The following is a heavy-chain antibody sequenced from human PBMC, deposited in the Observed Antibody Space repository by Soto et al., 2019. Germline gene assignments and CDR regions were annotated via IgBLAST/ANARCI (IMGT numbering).Heavy chain of an antibody. CDR1: GGSISSGGYY. CDR3: ARKSGQLANFDY. CDR2: IYYSGST. Sequence: SETLSLTCTVSGGSISSGGYYWSWIRQHPGKGLEWIGYIYYSGSTYYNPSLKSRVTISVDTSKNQFSLKLSSVTAADTAVYYCARKSGQLANFDYWGQGTLVTVSS. V-gene: IGHV4-31*03. J-gene: IGHJ4*02. D-gene: IGHD6-13*01.